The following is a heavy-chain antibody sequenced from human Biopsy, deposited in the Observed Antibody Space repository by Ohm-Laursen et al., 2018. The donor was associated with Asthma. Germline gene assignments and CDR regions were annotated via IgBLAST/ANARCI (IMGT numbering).Heavy chain of an antibody. Sequence: SLSLSCTASGFTFMTYGMHWVRQVPGKGLEWAVTGGSDESYTDHADSVKGRSTISRDNSKNTLYLQMISLRAEDTAVYYCSREEPTSGWCQGSILRWGQGTLVTVPS. CDR1: GFTFMTYG. CDR2: GGSDESYT. CDR3: SREEPTSGWCQGSILR. V-gene: IGHV3-30*02. D-gene: IGHD6-19*01. J-gene: IGHJ4*02.